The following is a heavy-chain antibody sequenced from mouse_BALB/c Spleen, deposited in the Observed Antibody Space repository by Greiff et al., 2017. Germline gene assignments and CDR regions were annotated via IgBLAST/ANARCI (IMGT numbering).Heavy chain of an antibody. J-gene: IGHJ4*01. Sequence: EVHLVESGGGLVKPGGSLKLSCAASGFTFSSYTMSWVRQTPEKRLEWVATISSGGSYTYYPDSVKGRFTISRDNAKNTLYLQMSSLKSEDTAMYYCTRDRYDEDYYAMDYWGQGTSVTVSS. D-gene: IGHD2-14*01. CDR2: ISSGGSYT. CDR3: TRDRYDEDYYAMDY. CDR1: GFTFSSYT. V-gene: IGHV5-6-4*01.